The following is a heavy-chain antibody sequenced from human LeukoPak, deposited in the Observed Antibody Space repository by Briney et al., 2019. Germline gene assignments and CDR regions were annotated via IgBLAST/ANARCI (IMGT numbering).Heavy chain of an antibody. Sequence: GGSLRLSCAASGFPFSNAWMSWVRQAPGKGLEWVGRIKSKTDGGTTDYAAPVKGRFTISRDDSKNTLYLQMNSLKTEDTAVYYCTTFYIVGATTVSLTFWYWGQGTLVTVSS. CDR2: IKSKTDGGTT. CDR1: GFPFSNAW. D-gene: IGHD1-26*01. V-gene: IGHV3-15*01. CDR3: TTFYIVGATTVSLTFWY. J-gene: IGHJ4*02.